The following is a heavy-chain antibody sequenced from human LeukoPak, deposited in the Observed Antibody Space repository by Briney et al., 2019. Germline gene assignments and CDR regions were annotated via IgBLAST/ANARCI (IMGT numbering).Heavy chain of an antibody. D-gene: IGHD2-2*01. CDR3: ARGGPLSVVVPAQPLGDRGMDV. Sequence: ASVKVSCKASGYTFTGYYMHWVRQAPGQGLEWMGWINPNSGGTNYAQKFQGRVTMTRDTSISTAYMELSRLRSDDTAVYYCARGGPLSVVVPAQPLGDRGMDVWGQGTTVTVSS. J-gene: IGHJ6*02. V-gene: IGHV1-2*02. CDR1: GYTFTGYY. CDR2: INPNSGGT.